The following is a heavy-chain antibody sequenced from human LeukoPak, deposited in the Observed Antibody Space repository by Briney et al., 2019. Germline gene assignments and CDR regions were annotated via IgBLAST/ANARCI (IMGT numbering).Heavy chain of an antibody. CDR3: ARGRYYDFWSGYYGTKTFDY. Sequence: VASVKVSCKASGYTFSSCDINWVRQATGRGLEWMGWMNPNSGNAGYAQKFQGRVTMTRNTSINTAYMELSSLRSEDTAVYYCARGRYYDFWSGYYGTKTFDYWGQGTLVTVSS. CDR1: GYTFSSCD. D-gene: IGHD3-3*01. V-gene: IGHV1-8*01. CDR2: MNPNSGNA. J-gene: IGHJ4*02.